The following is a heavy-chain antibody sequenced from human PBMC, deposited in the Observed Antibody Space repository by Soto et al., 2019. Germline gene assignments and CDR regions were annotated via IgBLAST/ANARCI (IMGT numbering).Heavy chain of an antibody. CDR1: GYSFTSYW. CDR3: ARGVTNYYYGMDV. Sequence: PGDSLKISCKGSGYSFTSYWVGWVRQMPGKGLEWMGIIYPGDSDTRYSPSFQGQVTISADKSISTAYLQWSSLKASDTAMYYCARGVTNYYYGMDVWGQGTTVTVSS. CDR2: IYPGDSDT. J-gene: IGHJ6*02. D-gene: IGHD1-1*01. V-gene: IGHV5-51*01.